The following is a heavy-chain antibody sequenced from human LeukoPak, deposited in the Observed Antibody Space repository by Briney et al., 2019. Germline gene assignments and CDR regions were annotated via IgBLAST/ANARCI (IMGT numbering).Heavy chain of an antibody. D-gene: IGHD3-10*01. V-gene: IGHV3-30*04. Sequence: GGSLRLSCAASGFTFSSYAMHWVRQAPGKGLEWVAVISYDGSNKYYADSVKGRFTISRDNSKNTLYLQMNSLRAEDTAVYYCAREAVFNPGGYFDYWGQGTLVTVSS. J-gene: IGHJ4*02. CDR3: AREAVFNPGGYFDY. CDR2: ISYDGSNK. CDR1: GFTFSSYA.